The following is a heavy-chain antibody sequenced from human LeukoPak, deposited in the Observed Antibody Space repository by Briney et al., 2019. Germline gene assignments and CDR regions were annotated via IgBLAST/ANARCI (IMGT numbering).Heavy chain of an antibody. CDR1: GFSFSDYY. CDR2: ISGSSSYT. CDR3: ARTLVAAPGSKGGP. V-gene: IGHV3-11*03. Sequence: PGGSLRLSCAASGFSFSDYYMSWIRQAPGEGLEWVSYISGSSSYTDYADSVKGRFTISRDNAKNSLYLQMNSLRVEDTAVYYCARTLVAAPGSKGGPWGQGTLVTVSS. D-gene: IGHD6-13*01. J-gene: IGHJ5*02.